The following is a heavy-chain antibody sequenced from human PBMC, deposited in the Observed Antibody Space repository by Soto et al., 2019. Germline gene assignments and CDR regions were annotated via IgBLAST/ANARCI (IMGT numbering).Heavy chain of an antibody. J-gene: IGHJ6*02. D-gene: IGHD3-16*01. CDR1: GFTFSSYG. V-gene: IGHV3-72*01. CDR3: ARLRYEGMDV. Sequence: SGGSLRLSCAASGFTFSSYGMHWVRQAPGKGLEWVGRSRNKANSYTTEHAASVKGRFTISRDDSKNSLYLQMNSLKTEDTAVYYCARLRYEGMDVWGQGTTVTVSS. CDR2: SRNKANSYTT.